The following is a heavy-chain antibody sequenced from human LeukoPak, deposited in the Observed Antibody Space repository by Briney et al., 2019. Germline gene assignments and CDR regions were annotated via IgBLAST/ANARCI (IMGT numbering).Heavy chain of an antibody. V-gene: IGHV1-3*01. J-gene: IGHJ6*02. CDR3: ARYQMSYGQGYYGMDV. Sequence: ASVKVSCKASGYTFTSYAMHWVRQAPGQRLEWMGWINAGNGNTKYSQKFQGRVTTTRDTSASTAYMELSSLRSEDTAVYYCARYQMSYGQGYYGMDVWGQGTTVTVSS. CDR1: GYTFTSYA. CDR2: INAGNGNT. D-gene: IGHD1-26*01.